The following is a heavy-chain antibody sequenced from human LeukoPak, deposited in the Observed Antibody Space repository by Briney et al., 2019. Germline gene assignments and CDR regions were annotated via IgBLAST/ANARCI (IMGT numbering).Heavy chain of an antibody. CDR3: ARDGTYYDILTGYSHFDY. V-gene: IGHV3-30-3*01. D-gene: IGHD3-9*01. J-gene: IGHJ4*02. Sequence: GGSLRLSCAASGFTFSSYAMHWVRQAPGKGLEWVAVISYDGSNKYYADSVKGRFTISRDNSKNTLYLQMNSLRAEDTAVYYCARDGTYYDILTGYSHFDYWGQGTLVTVSS. CDR1: GFTFSSYA. CDR2: ISYDGSNK.